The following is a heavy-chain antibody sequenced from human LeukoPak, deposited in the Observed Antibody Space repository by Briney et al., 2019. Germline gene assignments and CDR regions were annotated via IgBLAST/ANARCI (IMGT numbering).Heavy chain of an antibody. V-gene: IGHV3-21*01. CDR2: IRSSSSYI. D-gene: IGHD1-26*01. Sequence: PGGSLRLSCAASGFTFSSYSMNWVRQAPGKGLEWVSSIRSSSSYIYYADSVKGRFTISRDNAKNSLYLQMNSLRAEDTAVYYCVRRMVGAIRPFDYWGQGTLVTVSS. CDR1: GFTFSSYS. CDR3: VRRMVGAIRPFDY. J-gene: IGHJ4*02.